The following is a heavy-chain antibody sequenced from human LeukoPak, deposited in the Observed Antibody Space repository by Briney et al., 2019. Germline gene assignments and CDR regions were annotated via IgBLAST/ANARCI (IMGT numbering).Heavy chain of an antibody. CDR2: IYYSGST. V-gene: IGHV4-59*01. CDR1: GGSISSYY. Sequence: SETLSLTCTVSGGSISSYYWSWIRQPPGKGLEWIGYIYYSGSTNYNPSLKSRITISVDTSKNQFSLKLSSVTAADTAVYYCAGHQRHGSSGCWGQGTLVTVSS. CDR3: AGHQRHGSSGC. J-gene: IGHJ4*02. D-gene: IGHD3-22*01.